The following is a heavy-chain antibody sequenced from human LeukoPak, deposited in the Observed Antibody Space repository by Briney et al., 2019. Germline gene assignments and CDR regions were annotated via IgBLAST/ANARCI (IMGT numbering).Heavy chain of an antibody. V-gene: IGHV4-34*01. Sequence: TSETLSLTCAVSGGSFSGHYWSWIRQPPGEGLEWIGEINDSGSTKYNPSLKSRVTISADTSKNQFSLKLSSVTAADTAVYYCAKNNWFDPWGQGTPVTVSS. CDR2: INDSGST. CDR1: GGSFSGHY. CDR3: AKNNWFDP. J-gene: IGHJ5*02.